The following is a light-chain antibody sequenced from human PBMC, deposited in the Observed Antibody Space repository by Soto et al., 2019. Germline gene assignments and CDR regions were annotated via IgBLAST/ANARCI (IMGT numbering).Light chain of an antibody. V-gene: IGLV2-8*01. CDR1: SDDIGTYNY. CDR3: SSYTFTSTLYV. Sequence: QSALTQPPSASGSPGQSVTISCTGTSDDIGTYNYVSWFQQHSGNAPKLIIYEVDKRPSGVPNRFSGSKSGNTASLTISGLQAEDEADYYCSSYTFTSTLYVFGTGTKLTVL. J-gene: IGLJ1*01. CDR2: EVD.